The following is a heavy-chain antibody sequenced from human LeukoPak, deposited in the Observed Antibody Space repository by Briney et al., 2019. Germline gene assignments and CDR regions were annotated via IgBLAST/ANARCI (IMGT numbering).Heavy chain of an antibody. Sequence: PGAPVKVSCKASGYTFTSYDINWVRQATGQGLEWMGWINPNSGGTNYAQKFQGRVTMTRDTSISTAYMELSRLRSDDTAVYYCARDPLGVYYYGSGSYGYFDYWGQGTLVTVSS. CDR1: GYTFTSYD. J-gene: IGHJ4*02. D-gene: IGHD3-10*01. CDR3: ARDPLGVYYYGSGSYGYFDY. V-gene: IGHV1-2*02. CDR2: INPNSGGT.